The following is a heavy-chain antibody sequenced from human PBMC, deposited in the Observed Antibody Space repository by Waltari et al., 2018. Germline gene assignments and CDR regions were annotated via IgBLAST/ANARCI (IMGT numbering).Heavy chain of an antibody. CDR2: IYHSGST. CDR1: GYSISSGYY. J-gene: IGHJ4*02. CDR3: AREGYDILTGYYMPPFPFDY. Sequence: QVQLQESGPGLVKPSETLSLTCAVSGYSISSGYYWGWIRQPPGKGLEWIGSIYHSGSTYDNPSLKSRVTISVDTSKNQFSLKLGSVTAADTAVYYCAREGYDILTGYYMPPFPFDYWGQGTLVTVSS. D-gene: IGHD3-9*01. V-gene: IGHV4-38-2*02.